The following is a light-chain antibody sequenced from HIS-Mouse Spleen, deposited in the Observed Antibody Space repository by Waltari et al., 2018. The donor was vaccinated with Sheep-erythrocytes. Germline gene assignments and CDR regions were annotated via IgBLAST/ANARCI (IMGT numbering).Light chain of an antibody. CDR2: DVS. CDR3: CSYAGSYTFWV. Sequence: QSALTQPRSVSGSPGQSVTIPCTGTSSDVGGYNYVSWYQQHPGKAPQLMIYDVSKRPSGVPDRFSGSKSGNTASLPSSGLQAEDEADYYCCSYAGSYTFWVFGGGTKLTVL. J-gene: IGLJ3*02. V-gene: IGLV2-11*01. CDR1: SSDVGGYNY.